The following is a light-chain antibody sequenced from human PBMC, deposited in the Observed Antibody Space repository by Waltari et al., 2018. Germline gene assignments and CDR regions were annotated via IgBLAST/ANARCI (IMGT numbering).Light chain of an antibody. CDR2: AAS. Sequence: DIQMTQSPSSLSASAGDRVTITCRASQGISTFLNWYQQKPGKTPKRLIYAASNLESGVPSRFSGSGSGTDFTLTISSLQPEDFATYYCLQYNSNQLTFGGGTKVEIK. CDR1: QGISTF. J-gene: IGKJ4*01. V-gene: IGKV1-17*01. CDR3: LQYNSNQLT.